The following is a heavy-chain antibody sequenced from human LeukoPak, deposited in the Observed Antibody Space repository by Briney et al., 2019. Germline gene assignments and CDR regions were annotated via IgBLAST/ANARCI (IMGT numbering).Heavy chain of an antibody. Sequence: ASVKVSCKASGSTSSDYGISWVRQAPGQGLEWMGWISGYNGNTNYAQKFQGRVTMTTDTSTSTAYMELRSLKSDDTAVYYCGRSREGLYSGSSLDYWGQGTLVTVSS. CDR3: GRSREGLYSGSSLDY. J-gene: IGHJ4*02. D-gene: IGHD1-26*01. CDR2: ISGYNGNT. CDR1: GSTSSDYG. V-gene: IGHV1-18*01.